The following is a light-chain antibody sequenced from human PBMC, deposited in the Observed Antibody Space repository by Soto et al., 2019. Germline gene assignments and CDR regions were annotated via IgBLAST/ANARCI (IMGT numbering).Light chain of an antibody. V-gene: IGKV1-5*01. CDR2: DAS. CDR3: QHYGGMWP. J-gene: IGKJ1*01. Sequence: DIQMTQSPSTLSASVGDRVTITCRASQSITNRLAWYQQKPGKAPKVLIYDASSLESGAPSRFSGSGSGTEFILTISSLQPDDFATYCCQHYGGMWPFGQGTKVEMK. CDR1: QSITNR.